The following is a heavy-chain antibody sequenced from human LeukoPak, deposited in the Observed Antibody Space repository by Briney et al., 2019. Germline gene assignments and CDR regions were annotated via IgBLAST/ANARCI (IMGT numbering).Heavy chain of an antibody. CDR2: IYYSGST. CDR3: ARDRQNWFDP. V-gene: IGHV4-31*03. Sequence: SETLSLTCIVSGGSISSGGYYWSWIRQHPGKGLEWIGYIYYSGSTYYNPSLKSRVTISVDTSKNQFSLKLSSVTAADTAVYYCARDRQNWFDPWGQGTLVTVSS. J-gene: IGHJ5*02. CDR1: GGSISSGGYY.